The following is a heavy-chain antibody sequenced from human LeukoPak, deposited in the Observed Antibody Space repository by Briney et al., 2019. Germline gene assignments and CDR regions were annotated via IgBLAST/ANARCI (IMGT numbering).Heavy chain of an antibody. CDR1: GFIFDDYA. J-gene: IGHJ4*02. CDR2: ISTNGGST. D-gene: IGHD1-26*01. V-gene: IGHV3-23*01. Sequence: GRSLRLSCAASGFIFDDYAIHWVRQAPGKGLEWVSSISTNGGSTYYADSVRGRFTVSRDNSKNTLFLQMNSLRAEDTAVYYCARSGSYYYFYYWGQGTLVTVSS. CDR3: ARSGSYYYFYY.